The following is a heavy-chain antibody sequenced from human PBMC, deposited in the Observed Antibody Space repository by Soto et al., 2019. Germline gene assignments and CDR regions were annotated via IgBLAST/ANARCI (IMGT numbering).Heavy chain of an antibody. V-gene: IGHV3-23*01. CDR1: GFIFTNYA. J-gene: IGHJ3*01. Sequence: PCGSLRLSCAASGFIFTNYALNCVPEAPDKGLESFSDIAGRGKSSYYDDSVQGRFTIPCDNSNATLSLHLSRLTADQTAKSYFVSECRGSFDLWGRGTMVTVSS. CDR2: IAGRGKSS. D-gene: IGHD5-12*01. CDR3: VSECRGSFDL.